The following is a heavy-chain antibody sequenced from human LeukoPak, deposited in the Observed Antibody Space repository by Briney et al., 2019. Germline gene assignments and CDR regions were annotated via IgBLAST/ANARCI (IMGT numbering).Heavy chain of an antibody. Sequence: GGSLRLSCAASGFTFSSYAMHWVRQAPGKGLEWVAVISYDGSNKYYADSVKGRFTISRDNAKNSLYLQMNSLRAEDTAVYYCARDYYGSGSFYLYWGQGTLVTVSS. V-gene: IGHV3-30-3*01. J-gene: IGHJ4*02. CDR2: ISYDGSNK. CDR3: ARDYYGSGSFYLY. CDR1: GFTFSSYA. D-gene: IGHD3-10*01.